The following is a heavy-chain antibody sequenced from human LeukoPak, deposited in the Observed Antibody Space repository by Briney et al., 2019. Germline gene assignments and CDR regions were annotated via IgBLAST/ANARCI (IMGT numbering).Heavy chain of an antibody. CDR1: GFTFCNYW. Sequence: GGSLRLSCAASGFTFCNYWMSWVRQAPGKGLEWVAHINKDGSEIYYVDSVKGRFTISRDNAKSSLSLQMNSLRVEDTAVYYCARDKVTYWGQGILVTVSS. J-gene: IGHJ4*02. V-gene: IGHV3-7*01. CDR2: INKDGSEI. CDR3: ARDKVTY.